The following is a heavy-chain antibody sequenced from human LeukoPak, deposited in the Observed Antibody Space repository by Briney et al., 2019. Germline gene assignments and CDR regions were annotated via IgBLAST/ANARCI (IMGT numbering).Heavy chain of an antibody. Sequence: PGGSLRLSCAASGFTFSSYAMSWVRQAPGKGLEWVSAISGSGGSTYYADSVKGRFTISRDNSKNTLYLQMNSLRAEDTAVYYCAKDMGGYCSSTSCHLFDYWGQGTLVTVSS. CDR2: ISGSGGST. D-gene: IGHD2-2*01. CDR3: AKDMGGYCSSTSCHLFDY. CDR1: GFTFSSYA. V-gene: IGHV3-23*01. J-gene: IGHJ4*02.